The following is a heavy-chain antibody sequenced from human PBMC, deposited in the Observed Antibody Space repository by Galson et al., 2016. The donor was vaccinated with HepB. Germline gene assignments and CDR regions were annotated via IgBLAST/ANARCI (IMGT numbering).Heavy chain of an antibody. CDR3: ARDDVLAGNAMDV. D-gene: IGHD6-6*01. V-gene: IGHV3-33*01. J-gene: IGHJ6*02. Sequence: SLRLSCAASGFTFSTFGMHWVRQVPGKGLEHVGVIVSDGGEQHYEDSVRGRFTISRDNSKDTLYLQMDSLGVDDKAIYFCARDDVLAGNAMDVWGQGTTVTVSS. CDR1: GFTFSTFG. CDR2: IVSDGGEQ.